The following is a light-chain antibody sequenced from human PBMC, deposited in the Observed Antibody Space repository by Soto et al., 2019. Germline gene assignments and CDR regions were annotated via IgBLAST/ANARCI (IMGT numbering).Light chain of an antibody. CDR2: DAS. V-gene: IGKV3-11*01. Sequence: EIVLTQSPATLSLSPGERATLSCRASQSVSSYLAWYQQKPGQAPRLLIYDASNRATGIPARFSGSGSGTDFTLTISSLEPEDFAVYFCQHRSKWPWFGGGTKVEIK. CDR1: QSVSSY. CDR3: QHRSKWPW. J-gene: IGKJ4*02.